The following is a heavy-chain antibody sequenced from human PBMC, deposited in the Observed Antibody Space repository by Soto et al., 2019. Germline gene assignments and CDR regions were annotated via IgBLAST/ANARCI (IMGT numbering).Heavy chain of an antibody. J-gene: IGHJ4*02. CDR2: INPGDSDT. CDR1: GYSFTNYW. Sequence: PGESLKISCKGSGYSFTNYWVAWVRQMPGKGLEWMGIINPGDSDTRYSPSFQGQVTISADKSFSTAYLQWSSLRAEDTAVYYCVGDGSTGWHFDSWGQGTLVTVSS. D-gene: IGHD6-19*01. CDR3: VGDGSTGWHFDS. V-gene: IGHV5-51*01.